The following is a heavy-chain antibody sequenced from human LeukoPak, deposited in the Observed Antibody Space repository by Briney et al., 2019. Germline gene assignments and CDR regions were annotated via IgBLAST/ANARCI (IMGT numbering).Heavy chain of an antibody. V-gene: IGHV1-2*02. D-gene: IGHD6-13*01. CDR1: GYTFTGYY. Sequence: ASGKVSCKASGYTFTGYYMHWVRQAPGQGLEWMGWINPNSGGTNYAQKFQGRVTMTRDTSISTAYMELSRLRSDDTAVYYCARRLGAAAGSGLDYWGQGTLVTVSS. CDR2: INPNSGGT. CDR3: ARRLGAAAGSGLDY. J-gene: IGHJ4*02.